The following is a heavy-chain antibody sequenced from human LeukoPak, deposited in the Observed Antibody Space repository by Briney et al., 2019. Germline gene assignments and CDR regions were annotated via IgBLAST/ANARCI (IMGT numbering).Heavy chain of an antibody. CDR2: MNPINGNT. Sequence: EASVKVSCKASGYTFTSYDINWVRQATGQGLEWMGWMNPINGNTGYAQKFQGRVTMTRDTSIRTAYMELSSLRSDDTAVYYCARTPVLPRFDPWGQGTLVTVSS. CDR3: ARTPVLPRFDP. V-gene: IGHV1-8*01. CDR1: GYTFTSYD. J-gene: IGHJ5*02. D-gene: IGHD2-15*01.